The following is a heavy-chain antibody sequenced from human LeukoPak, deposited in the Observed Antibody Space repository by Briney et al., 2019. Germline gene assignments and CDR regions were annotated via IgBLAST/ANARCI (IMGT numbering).Heavy chain of an antibody. J-gene: IGHJ4*02. CDR3: AREEGIVATLDY. CDR1: GFTFSSYA. CDR2: ISYDGSNK. V-gene: IGHV3-30*01. Sequence: GGSLRLSCAASGFTFSSYAMHWVRQAPGKGLEWVAVISYDGSNKYYADSVKGRFTISRDNSKNTLYLQMNSLRAEDTAVYYCAREEGIVATLDYWGQGTLVTVSS. D-gene: IGHD5-12*01.